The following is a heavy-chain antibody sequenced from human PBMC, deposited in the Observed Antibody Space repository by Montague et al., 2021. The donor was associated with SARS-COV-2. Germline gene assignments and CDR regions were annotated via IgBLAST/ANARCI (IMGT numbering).Heavy chain of an antibody. CDR1: GGSISSHY. J-gene: IGHJ5*02. D-gene: IGHD3-10*01. Sequence: SETLSLTCAVSGGSISSHYWSFIRQPPGKGLEWIAYINYSWGTNYNPSLKSRVTISVDTSKNHFSLPLRSVTPADTAVYFCARATSVRGAVNWFDPWGQGTLVTVSS. CDR2: INYSWGT. CDR3: ARATSVRGAVNWFDP. V-gene: IGHV4-59*11.